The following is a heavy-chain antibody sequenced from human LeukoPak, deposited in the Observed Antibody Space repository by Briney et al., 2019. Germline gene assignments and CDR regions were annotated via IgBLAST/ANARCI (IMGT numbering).Heavy chain of an antibody. CDR1: GFTFSSYS. J-gene: IGHJ4*02. V-gene: IGHV3-21*01. CDR3: ARVELQWELLRFDY. CDR2: ISSSSYI. Sequence: GGSLRLSCAASGFTFSSYSMNWVRQAPGKGLEWVSSISSSSYIYYADSVKGRFTISRDNAKNSLYLQMNSLRAEDTAVYYCARVELQWELLRFDYWGQGTLVTVSP. D-gene: IGHD1-26*01.